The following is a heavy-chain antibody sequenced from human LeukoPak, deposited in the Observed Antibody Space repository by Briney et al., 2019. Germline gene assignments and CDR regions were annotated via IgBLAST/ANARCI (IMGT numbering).Heavy chain of an antibody. Sequence: PGGSLRLSCAASGFTFSSYDMHWVRQAPGKGLEWVAVISYDGSNKYYADSVKGRFTISRDNSKNTLYLQMNSLRAEDTAVYYCAKEYSSSWYDAFDIWGQGTMVTVSS. D-gene: IGHD6-13*01. CDR2: ISYDGSNK. CDR3: AKEYSSSWYDAFDI. J-gene: IGHJ3*02. CDR1: GFTFSSYD. V-gene: IGHV3-30*18.